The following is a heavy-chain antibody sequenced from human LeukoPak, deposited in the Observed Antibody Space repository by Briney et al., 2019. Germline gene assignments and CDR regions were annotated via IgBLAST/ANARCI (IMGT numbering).Heavy chain of an antibody. CDR2: ISSSGSTI. CDR1: GFTFSDYY. Sequence: PGGSLRLSCAASGFTFSDYYMSWIRQAPGKGLEWVPYISSSGSTIYYADSVKGRFTISRDNAKNSLYLQMNSLRAEDTAVYYCARGHTGSTPNNWFDPWGQGTLVTVSS. CDR3: ARGHTGSTPNNWFDP. V-gene: IGHV3-11*01. J-gene: IGHJ5*02.